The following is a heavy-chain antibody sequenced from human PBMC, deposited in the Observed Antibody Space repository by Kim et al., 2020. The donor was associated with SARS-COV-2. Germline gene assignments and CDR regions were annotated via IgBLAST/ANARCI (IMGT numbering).Heavy chain of an antibody. D-gene: IGHD3-22*01. J-gene: IGHJ1*01. CDR3: AKVKRPHYYDSCCPYQ. V-gene: IGHV3-30*02. Sequence: SATCRFTISGDRSKNTMYLQMNSLRPEDTAVYYCAKVKRPHYYDSCCPYQWGQGTLVTVSS.